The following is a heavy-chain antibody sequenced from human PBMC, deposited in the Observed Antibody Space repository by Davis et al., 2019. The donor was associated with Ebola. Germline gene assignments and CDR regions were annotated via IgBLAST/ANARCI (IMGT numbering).Heavy chain of an antibody. CDR2: IKEDGSEE. J-gene: IGHJ4*02. V-gene: IGHV3-7*01. CDR1: GFTFSRNW. Sequence: GESLKISCAASGFTFSRNWMSWVRQAPGKGLEWVATIKEDGSEEYYVDSVKGRFTVSRDNAKNLLYLQMNSLRVEDTAVYYCATTTRAAPFDFWGPGTLVTVSS. CDR3: ATTTRAAPFDF. D-gene: IGHD6-25*01.